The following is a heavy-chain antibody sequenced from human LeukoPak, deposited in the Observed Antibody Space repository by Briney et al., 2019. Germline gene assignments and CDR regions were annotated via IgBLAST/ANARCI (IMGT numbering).Heavy chain of an antibody. CDR1: GFTLSSYW. CDR2: MKQDGSER. D-gene: IGHD1-1*01. Sequence: GGSLRLSCAASGFTLSSYWMSWVSQAPGKGLELVANMKQDGSERYYVDSVKGRFTISRDNAKNSLYLEMNSLRAEDTSVYYCARYKPQYRWDLYYFDYWGQGTLATVSS. J-gene: IGHJ4*02. CDR3: ARYKPQYRWDLYYFDY. V-gene: IGHV3-7*01.